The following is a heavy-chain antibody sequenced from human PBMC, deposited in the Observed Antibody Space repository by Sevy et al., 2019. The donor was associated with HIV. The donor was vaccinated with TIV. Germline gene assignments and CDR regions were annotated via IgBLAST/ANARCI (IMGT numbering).Heavy chain of an antibody. D-gene: IGHD3-3*01. CDR3: ARGKYYDFWSGTTDYYGMDV. V-gene: IGHV4-34*01. Sequence: SETLSLTCAVYGGSFSGYYWSWIRQPPGKGLEWIGEINHSGSTNYNPSLKSRVTISVDTSKNQFSLKLGSVTAADTAVYYCARGKYYDFWSGTTDYYGMDVWGQGTTVTVSS. CDR1: GGSFSGYY. J-gene: IGHJ6*02. CDR2: INHSGST.